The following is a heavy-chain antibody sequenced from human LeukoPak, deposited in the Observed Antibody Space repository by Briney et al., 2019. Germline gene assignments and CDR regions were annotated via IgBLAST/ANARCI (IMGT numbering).Heavy chain of an antibody. CDR3: ARAVRQQLERILDY. D-gene: IGHD6-13*01. CDR2: IYYSGST. J-gene: IGHJ4*02. Sequence: SETLSLTYTVSGGSISSYYWSWIRQPLGKGLEWIGYIYYSGSTNYNPSLKTRVTISVDTSKNQFSLKLSSVTAADTAVYYCARAVRQQLERILDYWGQGTLVTVSS. V-gene: IGHV4-59*01. CDR1: GGSISSYY.